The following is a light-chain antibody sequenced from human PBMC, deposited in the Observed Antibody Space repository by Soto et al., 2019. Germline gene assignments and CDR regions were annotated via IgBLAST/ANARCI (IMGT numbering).Light chain of an antibody. CDR1: QSVSSN. V-gene: IGKV3-15*01. CDR3: QQYNNWPPYT. J-gene: IGKJ2*01. CDR2: GAS. Sequence: EIVMPQSPATLSVSPGERATLSCRASQSVSSNLAWYQQKPGQAPRLLIYGASTRATGIPARFSGSGSGTAFTHTISSLQSEDFAVYYCQQYNNWPPYTFGQGTKLEIK.